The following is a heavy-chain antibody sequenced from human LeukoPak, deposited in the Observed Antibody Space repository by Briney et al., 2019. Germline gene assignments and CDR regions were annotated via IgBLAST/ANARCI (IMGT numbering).Heavy chain of an antibody. D-gene: IGHD1-1*01. Sequence: PGGSLRLSCVVSGITFRHDWMHLVRQAPGKGLVWVSRIHADGTTTGYADSVKGRFTISRDNGKNTLYLQMNSLRGEDTAVYYCARDGDWNDGRVYWGQGTLVTVSS. V-gene: IGHV3-74*01. CDR1: GITFRHDW. CDR3: ARDGDWNDGRVY. J-gene: IGHJ4*02. CDR2: IHADGTTT.